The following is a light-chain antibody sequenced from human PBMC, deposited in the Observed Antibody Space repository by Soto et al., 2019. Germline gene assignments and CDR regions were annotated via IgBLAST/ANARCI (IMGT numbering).Light chain of an antibody. CDR2: LNSDGSH. V-gene: IGLV4-69*01. J-gene: IGLJ2*01. CDR1: SGHSSYA. Sequence: QPVLTQSPSASASLGASVKLTCTLSSGHSSYAIAWHQQQPEKGPRYLMKLNSDGSHSKGDGIPDRFSGSSSGAERYLTIARLQSEDEAYYYCQTWGTDIVVFGGGTKLTVL. CDR3: QTWGTDIVV.